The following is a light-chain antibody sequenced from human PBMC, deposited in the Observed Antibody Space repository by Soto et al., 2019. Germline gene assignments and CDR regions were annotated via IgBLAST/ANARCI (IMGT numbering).Light chain of an antibody. CDR3: QQYYSTPYT. CDR2: WAS. CDR1: QSVLYSANNKNY. V-gene: IGKV4-1*01. J-gene: IGKJ2*01. Sequence: DIVMTPSPDSLAVSLGERATFNCKSRQSVLYSANNKNYLAWYQQEPGQHPTLLIYWASTRESGVPDRFSGSGSGTDFTLTISSLQAEYVAVYCCQQYYSTPYTFGQGTKLEIK.